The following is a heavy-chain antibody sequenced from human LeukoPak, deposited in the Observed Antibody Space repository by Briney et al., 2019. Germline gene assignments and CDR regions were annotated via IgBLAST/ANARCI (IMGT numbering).Heavy chain of an antibody. CDR3: ARGIAVAAIGDWFDP. Sequence: GASVKVSCKGSGYTFTSYDINWGRQATGQGLEWMGWMNPNSGNTGYAQKFQGRVTITRNTSISTAYMELSSLRSEDTAVYYCARGIAVAAIGDWFDPWGQGTLVTVSS. V-gene: IGHV1-8*03. CDR1: GYTFTSYD. D-gene: IGHD6-19*01. CDR2: MNPNSGNT. J-gene: IGHJ5*02.